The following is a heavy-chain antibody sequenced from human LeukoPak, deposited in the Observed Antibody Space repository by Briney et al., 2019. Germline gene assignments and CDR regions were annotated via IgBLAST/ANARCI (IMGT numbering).Heavy chain of an antibody. CDR1: GFSLTTTGVG. D-gene: IGHD1-14*01. Sequence: SGPTLVKPTPALALTCTFSGFSLTTTGVGVGWIRQSPVKALEWLALIYWDDDKRYNPSLRNRLTIMKDTSRNQVVLTLTNVDPVDTGTYYCAHRRSGYNWNHGDFDYWGQGTQVTVSS. V-gene: IGHV2-5*02. J-gene: IGHJ4*02. CDR3: AHRRSGYNWNHGDFDY. CDR2: IYWDDDK.